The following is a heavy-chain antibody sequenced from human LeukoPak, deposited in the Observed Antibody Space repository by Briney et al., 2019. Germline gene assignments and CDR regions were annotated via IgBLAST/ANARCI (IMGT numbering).Heavy chain of an antibody. CDR2: INWNGGST. CDR1: GFTFHDYG. D-gene: IGHD1-1*01. J-gene: IGHJ6*03. Sequence: GGSLRLSCAASGFTFHDYGMIWVRQAPGKGLEWVSGINWNGGSTGYADSVKGRFTISRDNAKNSLYLQMNSLRAEDTALYYCARDPPRERYYYYYMDVWGKGTTVTVSS. CDR3: ARDPPRERYYYYYMDV. V-gene: IGHV3-20*04.